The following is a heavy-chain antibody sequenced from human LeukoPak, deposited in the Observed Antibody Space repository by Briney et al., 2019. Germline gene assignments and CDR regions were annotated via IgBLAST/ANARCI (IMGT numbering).Heavy chain of an antibody. CDR3: ARGRGYCSGGSCSSDY. CDR2: INHSGST. V-gene: IGHV4-34*01. D-gene: IGHD2-15*01. CDR1: GGSFSGYY. Sequence: PSETLSLTCAVYGGSFSGYYWSWIRQPPGKGLEWIGEINHSGSTNYNPSLKSRVTISVDTSKNQFSLKLSSVTAADTAVYYCARGRGYCSGGSCSSDYWGQGTLVTVSS. J-gene: IGHJ4*02.